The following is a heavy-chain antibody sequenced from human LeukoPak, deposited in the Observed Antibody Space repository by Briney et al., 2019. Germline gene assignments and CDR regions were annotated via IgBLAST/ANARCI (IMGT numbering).Heavy chain of an antibody. CDR3: ARGRGYSYGFFDY. D-gene: IGHD5-18*01. V-gene: IGHV4-34*01. Sequence: SETLSLTCAVYGGSFSGYYWSWIRQPPGKGLEWIGEINHSGSTNYNPSLKSRVTISVDTSKNQFSLKLSSVTAADTAVYYCARGRGYSYGFFDYWGQGTLVTVSS. J-gene: IGHJ4*02. CDR1: GGSFSGYY. CDR2: INHSGST.